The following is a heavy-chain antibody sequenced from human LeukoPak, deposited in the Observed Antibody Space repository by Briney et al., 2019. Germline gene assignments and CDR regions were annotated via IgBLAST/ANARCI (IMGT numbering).Heavy chain of an antibody. CDR3: ARDKSVDSSGHDAFDF. V-gene: IGHV1-2*04. CDR1: GYSFTDYY. Sequence: ASVKVSCKASGYSFTDYYMHWVRQAPGQGLEWMGWINPNSGGTNYVQKFQGWVTMTRDTSISTAYMELSRLRSDDTAVYYCARDKSVDSSGHDAFDFWGQGTMVTVSS. D-gene: IGHD3-22*01. CDR2: INPNSGGT. J-gene: IGHJ3*01.